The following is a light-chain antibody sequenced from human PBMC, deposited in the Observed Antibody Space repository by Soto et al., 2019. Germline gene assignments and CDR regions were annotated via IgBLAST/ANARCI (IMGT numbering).Light chain of an antibody. V-gene: IGLV2-14*01. CDR3: SSYTSSSTLV. J-gene: IGLJ2*01. Sequence: QSALTQPASVSGSPGQSITISCTGTSSDVGGYNYVSWYQQHPGKAPKLMIYEVSNRPSGVSNRFSGSKYGNTASLTISGLQAEDEADYYCSSYTSSSTLVFGGGTQLPVL. CDR1: SSDVGGYNY. CDR2: EVS.